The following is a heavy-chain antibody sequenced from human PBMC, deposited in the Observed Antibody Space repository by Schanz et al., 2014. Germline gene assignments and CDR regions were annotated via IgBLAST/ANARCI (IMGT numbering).Heavy chain of an antibody. D-gene: IGHD2-2*02. J-gene: IGHJ5*02. V-gene: IGHV3-15*01. CDR1: GFTFNYAW. CDR2: IKSESDGGTT. Sequence: EVQLVESGGGLVKPGGSLRLSCAASGFTFNYAWMNWVRQAPGKGLEWVARIKSESDGGTTDYAAPVQGRFTISRDDSKNTLYLQMNSLKSEDTAVYYCTSMATIPRNWFDPWGQGTLVTVSS. CDR3: TSMATIPRNWFDP.